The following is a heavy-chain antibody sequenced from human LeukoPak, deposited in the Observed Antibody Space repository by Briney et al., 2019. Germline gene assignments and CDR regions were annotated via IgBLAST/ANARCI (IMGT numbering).Heavy chain of an antibody. Sequence: GGSLRLSCAASGFTFSSYSMNWVRQAPGKGLEWVANIKQDGSEKYYVDSVKGRFTISRDNAKNSLYLQMNSLRAEDTAVYHCASYKVRRAFDIWGQGTMVTVSS. V-gene: IGHV3-7*01. D-gene: IGHD5-24*01. CDR1: GFTFSSYS. CDR2: IKQDGSEK. J-gene: IGHJ3*02. CDR3: ASYKVRRAFDI.